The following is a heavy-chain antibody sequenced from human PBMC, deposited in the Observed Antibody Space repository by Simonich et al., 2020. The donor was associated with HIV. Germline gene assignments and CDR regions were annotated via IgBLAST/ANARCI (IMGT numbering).Heavy chain of an antibody. CDR3: ARILPIKIIDSDAFDI. CDR2: INPNSGGT. J-gene: IGHJ3*02. V-gene: IGHV1-2*02. CDR1: GYTFTGYY. Sequence: QVQLVQSGAEVKKPGASVKVSCKASGYTFTGYYRHWVRQAPGQGLEWRGWINPNSGGTNSAQKFQGRVTMTRDTSISTAYMELSRLSSDDTAVYYCARILPIKIIDSDAFDIWGQGTMVTVSS.